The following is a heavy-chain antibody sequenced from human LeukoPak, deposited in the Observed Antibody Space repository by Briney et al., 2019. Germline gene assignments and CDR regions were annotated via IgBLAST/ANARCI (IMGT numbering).Heavy chain of an antibody. J-gene: IGHJ4*02. Sequence: PGGSLRLSCAASGFIFRNYGMSWVRQAPGKGLEWVTAITGSGDTTYYADSVKGWFTISRDNSKNTLYVEMNTLRAEDTAVYYCAKWGDYDILTGYYVSDFWGQGTLVTVSS. CDR3: AKWGDYDILTGYYVSDF. V-gene: IGHV3-23*01. D-gene: IGHD3-9*01. CDR1: GFIFRNYG. CDR2: ITGSGDTT.